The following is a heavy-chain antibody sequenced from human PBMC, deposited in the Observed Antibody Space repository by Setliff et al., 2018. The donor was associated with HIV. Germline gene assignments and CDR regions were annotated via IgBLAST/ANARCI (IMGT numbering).Heavy chain of an antibody. V-gene: IGHV3-49*04. D-gene: IGHD5-12*01. CDR3: TRDRRGCNSCSGYNGGFDY. J-gene: IGHJ4*02. Sequence: GGSLRLSCTASGFSFDDYALTWVRQAPGKGLEWVGFIRSKSICGTTAYGASVKGRFTISRDDSKSITYLQMNSLTTEDTAVYFCTRDRRGCNSCSGYNGGFDYWGQGTLVTVSS. CDR2: IRSKSICGTT. CDR1: GFSFDDYA.